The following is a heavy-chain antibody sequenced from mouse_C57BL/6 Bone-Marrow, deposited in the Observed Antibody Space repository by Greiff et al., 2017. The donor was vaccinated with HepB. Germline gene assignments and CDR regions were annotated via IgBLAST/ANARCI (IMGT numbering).Heavy chain of an antibody. D-gene: IGHD1-1*01. CDR1: GFSLTSYA. J-gene: IGHJ2*01. Sequence: VKLMESGPGLVAPSQSLSITCTVSGFSLTSYAISWVRQPPGKGLEWLGVIWTGGGTNYNSALKSRLSISKDNSKSQVFLKMNSLQTDDTARYYCARNRPYYYGGTDFDYWGQGTTLTVSS. V-gene: IGHV2-9-1*01. CDR2: IWTGGGT. CDR3: ARNRPYYYGGTDFDY.